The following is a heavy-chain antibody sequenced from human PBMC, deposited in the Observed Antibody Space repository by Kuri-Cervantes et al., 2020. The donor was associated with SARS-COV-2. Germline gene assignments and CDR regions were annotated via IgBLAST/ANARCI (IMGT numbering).Heavy chain of an antibody. CDR2: IYYSGST. J-gene: IGHJ4*02. Sequence: ESLKISCTVSGGSISSSSYYWGWIRQPPGKGLEWIGSIYYSGSTYYNPSLKSRVTISVDTSKNQFSLKLSSVTAADTAVYHCARHGPWSSGWYYFDYWGQGTLVTVSS. CDR1: GGSISSSSYY. V-gene: IGHV4-39*01. D-gene: IGHD6-19*01. CDR3: ARHGPWSSGWYYFDY.